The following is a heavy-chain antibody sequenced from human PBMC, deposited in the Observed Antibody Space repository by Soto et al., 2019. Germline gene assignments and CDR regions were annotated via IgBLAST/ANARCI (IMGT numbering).Heavy chain of an antibody. Sequence: RRLSCAASGFTFSSYAMHWVRQAPGKGLEWVAVISYDGSNKYYADSVKGRFTISRDNSKNTLYLQMNSLRAEDTAVYYCARVRGAAAAGIDYWGQGTLVTVSS. J-gene: IGHJ4*02. CDR1: GFTFSSYA. CDR3: ARVRGAAAAGIDY. V-gene: IGHV3-30-3*01. D-gene: IGHD6-13*01. CDR2: ISYDGSNK.